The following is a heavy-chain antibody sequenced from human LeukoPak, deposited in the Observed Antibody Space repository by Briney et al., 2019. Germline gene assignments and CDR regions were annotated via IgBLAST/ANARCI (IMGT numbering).Heavy chain of an antibody. Sequence: GGSLRLSCEGSGDSWMHWVRQVPGKGLVWVSRIKTDGSSTSYADSVKGRFTISRDNAENTLYLQMNSLRAEDTAVYYCARGDGVVMNYWGQGTLVTVSS. J-gene: IGHJ4*02. CDR1: GDSW. CDR3: ARGDGVVMNY. D-gene: IGHD3-3*01. V-gene: IGHV3-74*01. CDR2: IKTDGSST.